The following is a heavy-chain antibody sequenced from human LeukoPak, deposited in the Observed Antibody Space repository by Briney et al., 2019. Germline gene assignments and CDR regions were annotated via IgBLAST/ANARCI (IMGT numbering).Heavy chain of an antibody. CDR1: GFTFSSYA. V-gene: IGHV3-23*01. J-gene: IGHJ6*02. CDR2: ISGSGGST. D-gene: IGHD1-26*01. CDR3: AKDQDSGSYNYYYSMDV. Sequence: PGGSLRLSCAASGFTFSSYAMSWVRQAPGKGLEWVSAISGSGGSTYYADSVKGRFTISRDNSKNTLYLQMNSLRAEDTAVYYCAKDQDSGSYNYYYSMDVWGQGTTVTVSS.